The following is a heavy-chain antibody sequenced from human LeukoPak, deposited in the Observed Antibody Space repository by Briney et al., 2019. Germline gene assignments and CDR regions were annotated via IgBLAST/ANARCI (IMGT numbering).Heavy chain of an antibody. CDR3: ARLNPAAGLDY. V-gene: IGHV5-51*01. Sequence: GGSLKISWKGSGYRFTSYWIGWVRPVPGKGLEGMGIIYPGHSDTRYSPSFQGQVTISADKSISTAYLQWSSLKASDTAMYYCARLNPAAGLDYWGQGTLVTVPS. CDR2: IYPGHSDT. J-gene: IGHJ4*02. D-gene: IGHD2-2*01. CDR1: GYRFTSYW.